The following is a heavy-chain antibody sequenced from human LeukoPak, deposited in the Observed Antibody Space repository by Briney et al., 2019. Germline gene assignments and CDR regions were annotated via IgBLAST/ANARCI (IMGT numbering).Heavy chain of an antibody. CDR1: GYTFTTYG. CDR2: INTDTGNP. D-gene: IGHD2/OR15-2a*01. Sequence: ASVKVSCKASGYTFTTYGMNWVRQAPGQGLEWMGWINTDTGNPTYAQGFTGRFVFSLDTSVSTAYLQISSLKAEDTAVYYCARDISLLNLEFDPWGQGTLVTVSS. V-gene: IGHV7-4-1*02. J-gene: IGHJ5*02. CDR3: ARDISLLNLEFDP.